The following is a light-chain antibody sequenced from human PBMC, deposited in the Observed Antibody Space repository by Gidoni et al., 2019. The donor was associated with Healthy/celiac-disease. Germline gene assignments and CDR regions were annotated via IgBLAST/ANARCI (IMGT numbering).Light chain of an antibody. CDR2: AAS. CDR3: QQLNSYPLT. J-gene: IGKJ4*01. V-gene: IGKV1-9*01. CDR1: QGISSY. Sequence: IQLTHSPSFLSASVGDRVTITCRASQGISSYLAWYQQKPGKAPKLLIYAASTLQSGVPSRFSGSGSGTEFTLTISSLQPEDFATYYCQQLNSYPLTFGGGTKVEIK.